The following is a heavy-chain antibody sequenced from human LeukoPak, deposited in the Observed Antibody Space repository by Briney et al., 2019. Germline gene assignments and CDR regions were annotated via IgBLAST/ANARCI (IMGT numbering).Heavy chain of an antibody. J-gene: IGHJ4*02. CDR3: ARGNDYGKTMDY. CDR1: GGSISSGGYH. D-gene: IGHD4-17*01. CDR2: IYHSGST. V-gene: IGHV4-31*03. Sequence: PSQTLSLTCTVSGGSISSGGYHWTWIRQYPRKGLEWIGYIYHSGSTYYNPSLKSRVAMSVDTSKNQFSLRLSSVTAADPAVYYCARGNDYGKTMDYWGQGTLVTVSS.